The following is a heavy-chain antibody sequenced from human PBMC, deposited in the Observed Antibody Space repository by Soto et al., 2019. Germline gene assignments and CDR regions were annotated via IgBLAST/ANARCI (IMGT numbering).Heavy chain of an antibody. CDR1: GFTFSSYV. Sequence: EVQLLESGGGLVQPGGSLRLSCAGSGFTFSSYVLSWVRQAPGKGLEWVSDISGSGVNTYYADSVKGRFTISRDNSANTLXXXXXXXXXXXXXXYYCARRSDSSGSFAYWGQGXLVTVSS. CDR3: ARRSDSSGSFAY. CDR2: ISGSGVNT. J-gene: IGHJ4*02. V-gene: IGHV3-23*01. D-gene: IGHD3-22*01.